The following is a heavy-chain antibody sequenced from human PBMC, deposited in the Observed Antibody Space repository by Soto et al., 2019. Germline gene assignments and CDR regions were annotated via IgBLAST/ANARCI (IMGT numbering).Heavy chain of an antibody. V-gene: IGHV4-59*01. CDR3: VRGSGWYFY. D-gene: IGHD6-19*01. CDR2: IYSSGTT. CDR1: SGSFSGYY. J-gene: IGHJ4*02. Sequence: PSETLSLTCTVSSGSFSGYYWSWIRQPPGKGLEWIGYIYSSGTTNYNPSLKSRVTISVDTSKNQFSLKLSSVTAADTAVYYCVRGSGWYFYWGQGTLVTVSS.